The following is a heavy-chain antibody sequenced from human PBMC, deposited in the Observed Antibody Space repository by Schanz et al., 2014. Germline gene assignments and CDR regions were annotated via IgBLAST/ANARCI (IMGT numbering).Heavy chain of an antibody. J-gene: IGHJ4*02. V-gene: IGHV3-23*04. D-gene: IGHD1-26*01. CDR1: GFSFTTYA. CDR2: ISSGGGST. Sequence: VQLVESGGGVVQPGRSLRLSCASSGFSFTTYAMSWVRQAPGKGLEWVSSISSGGGSTYYADSVKGRFTISRDNAKNTLYLQMNSLRAEDTAVYYCARSRSGFYFDYWGQGTLVTVSS. CDR3: ARSRSGFYFDY.